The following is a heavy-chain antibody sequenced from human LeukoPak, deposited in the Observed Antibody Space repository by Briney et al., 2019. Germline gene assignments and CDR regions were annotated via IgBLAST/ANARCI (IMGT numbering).Heavy chain of an antibody. Sequence: SGTLSLTCAVSGGSISSSDWWSWVRQPPGKGLEWIGEIYNSGGTSYNPSLKSRVAISLDKSNNQFSLKLSSVTAADTAVYYCARGLTVTTLPDYWGQGTLVTVSS. CDR2: IYNSGGT. J-gene: IGHJ4*02. V-gene: IGHV4-4*02. CDR3: ARGLTVTTLPDY. CDR1: GGSISSSDW. D-gene: IGHD4-17*01.